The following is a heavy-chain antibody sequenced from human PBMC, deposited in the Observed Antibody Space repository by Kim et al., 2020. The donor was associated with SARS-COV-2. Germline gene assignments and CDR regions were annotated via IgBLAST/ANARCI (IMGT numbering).Heavy chain of an antibody. Sequence: GGSLRLSCAASGFLFNKYDMHWVRQAPGKGLEWVAGISFDGTSTYYADSVKGRFTISRDSSRDTLFLQMNSLTAADTATYYCAKDTRGAFCGSDCSEFDRWGQGTLVTVSS. CDR3: AKDTRGAFCGSDCSEFDR. D-gene: IGHD2-21*01. J-gene: IGHJ4*02. CDR1: GFLFNKYD. CDR2: ISFDGTST. V-gene: IGHV3-30*18.